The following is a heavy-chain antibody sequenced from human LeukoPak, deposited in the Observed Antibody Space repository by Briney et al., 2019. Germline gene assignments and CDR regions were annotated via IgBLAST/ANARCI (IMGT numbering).Heavy chain of an antibody. CDR1: GFTFSSYW. CDR3: ARGGYSYGLYYFDY. V-gene: IGHV3-74*01. J-gene: IGHJ4*02. D-gene: IGHD5-18*01. Sequence: PGGSLRLSCAASGFTFSSYWMHWVRQAPGKGLVWVSRINSDGSSTSYAGSVKGRFTISRDNAKNTLYLQMNSLRAEDTAVYYCARGGYSYGLYYFDYWGQGTLVTVSS. CDR2: INSDGSST.